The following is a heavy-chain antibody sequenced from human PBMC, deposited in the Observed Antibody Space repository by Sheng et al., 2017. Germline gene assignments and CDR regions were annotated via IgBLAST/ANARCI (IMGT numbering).Heavy chain of an antibody. D-gene: IGHD6-13*01. CDR1: GGTFSSYA. V-gene: IGHV1-69*04. Sequence: QVQLVQSGAEVKKPGSSVKVSCKASGGTFSSYAISWVRQAPGQGLEWMGGIIPILGIANYAQKFQGRVTITADKSTSTAYMELSSLRSEDTAVYYCARADAGSYSSNWGDWFDPWGQGTLVTVSS. CDR3: ARADAGSYSSNWGDWFDP. J-gene: IGHJ5*02. CDR2: IIPILGIA.